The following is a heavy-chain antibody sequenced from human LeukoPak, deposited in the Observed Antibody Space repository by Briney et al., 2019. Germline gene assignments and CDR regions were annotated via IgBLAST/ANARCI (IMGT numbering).Heavy chain of an antibody. CDR1: GFTFSSYW. D-gene: IGHD3-22*01. V-gene: IGHV3-7*01. CDR3: ARDRTAYYYDSSGYQDYYYMDV. Sequence: GGSLRLSCAASGFTFSSYWMSWVRQAPGKGLESVANIKQDGSEKYYVDSVKGRFTISRDNAKNSLYLQMNSLRAEDTAVYYCARDRTAYYYDSSGYQDYYYMDVWGKGTTVTVSS. CDR2: IKQDGSEK. J-gene: IGHJ6*03.